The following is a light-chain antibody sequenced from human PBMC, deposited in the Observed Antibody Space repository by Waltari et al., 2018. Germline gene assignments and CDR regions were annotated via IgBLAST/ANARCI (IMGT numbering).Light chain of an antibody. Sequence: DIQMTQSPSTLSASVGDRVTITCRASQSISSWLAWYQQKPGKAPKPLIYKASSLESGVPSRFSGSGSGTEFTLTISSLQPDEFATYYCQQYNDYPWTFGQGTKVEIK. CDR2: KAS. CDR3: QQYNDYPWT. CDR1: QSISSW. V-gene: IGKV1-5*03. J-gene: IGKJ1*01.